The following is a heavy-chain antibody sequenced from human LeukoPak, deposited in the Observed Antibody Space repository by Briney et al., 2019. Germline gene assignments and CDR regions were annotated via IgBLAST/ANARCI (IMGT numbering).Heavy chain of an antibody. CDR2: IYYSGSA. J-gene: IGHJ3*02. CDR1: GGSISNYY. V-gene: IGHV4-59*01. D-gene: IGHD3-10*01. Sequence: SETLSLTYTVSGGSISNYYWSWIRQPPGKGLEWIGYIYYSGSANYNPSLKSRVTISVDTSKNQFSLKLSSVTAADTAVYYCARDGGYYGSGSSAEGPDAFDIWGQGTMVTVSS. CDR3: ARDGGYYGSGSSAEGPDAFDI.